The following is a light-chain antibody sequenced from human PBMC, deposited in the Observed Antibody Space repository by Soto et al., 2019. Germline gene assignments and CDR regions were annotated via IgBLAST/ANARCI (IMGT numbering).Light chain of an antibody. CDR2: SSS. J-gene: IGKJ2*01. Sequence: EIVLTQSPGTLSLSPGERAILSCRASQSLSSSFLAWYQQKPGQAPRLLIYSSSNRATGIPDRFSGGGSGTDFTLTISRLEPADFAVYYCQQYGSSSLYTFGQGTKLEIK. V-gene: IGKV3-20*01. CDR3: QQYGSSSLYT. CDR1: QSLSSSF.